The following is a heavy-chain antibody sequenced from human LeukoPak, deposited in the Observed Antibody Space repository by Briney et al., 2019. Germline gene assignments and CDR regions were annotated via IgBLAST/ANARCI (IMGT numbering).Heavy chain of an antibody. CDR1: GFTVSSNY. D-gene: IGHD5-18*01. CDR2: SYSGGST. J-gene: IGHJ5*02. CDR3: AREKRDTAMVTGGWFDP. V-gene: IGHV3-53*01. Sequence: GFSLRLSCAASGFTVSSNYMSWVRQAPGKGLEWVSVSYSGGSTYYADSVKGRFTISRDNSKNTLYLQMNSLRAEDTAVYYCAREKRDTAMVTGGWFDPWGQGTLVTVSS.